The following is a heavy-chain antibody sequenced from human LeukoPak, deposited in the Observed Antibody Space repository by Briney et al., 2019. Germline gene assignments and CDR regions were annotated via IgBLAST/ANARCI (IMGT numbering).Heavy chain of an antibody. D-gene: IGHD2-21*02. CDR1: GGSMSPYY. CDR3: AREVGDSDSDNWFDP. Sequence: PSETLSLTCAVSGGSMSPYYWSWIRQPPGKGLEWIGYVYYSGSTNYNPSLKSRVTISLDTSKNQFSLNPTSVTAADTAVYYCAREVGDSDSDNWFDPWGQGTLVTVSS. CDR2: VYYSGST. V-gene: IGHV4-59*01. J-gene: IGHJ5*02.